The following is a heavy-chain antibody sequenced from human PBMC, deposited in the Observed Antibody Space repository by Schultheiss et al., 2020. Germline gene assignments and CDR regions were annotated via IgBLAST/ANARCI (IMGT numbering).Heavy chain of an antibody. CDR3: ARAEDLYCSSTSCYWGGFDY. Sequence: ASVKVSCKASGYSFTSYGINWVRQAPGQGLEWMGWISGHDLNTNYAQKVQDRVTMTTDTSTSTAYMELSSLRSEDTAVYYCARAEDLYCSSTSCYWGGFDYWGQGTLVTVSS. J-gene: IGHJ4*02. V-gene: IGHV1-18*04. CDR1: GYSFTSYG. CDR2: ISGHDLNT. D-gene: IGHD2-2*01.